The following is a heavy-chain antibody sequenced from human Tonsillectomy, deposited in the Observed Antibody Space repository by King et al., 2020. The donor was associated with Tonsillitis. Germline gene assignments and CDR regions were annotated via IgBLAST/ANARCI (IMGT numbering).Heavy chain of an antibody. D-gene: IGHD2-2*01. CDR1: GFTFGDYG. Sequence: VQLVESGGGFVEPGRSLRLSCSTSGFTFGDYGMSLFRQAPGKGREWVGLIRSKTYGGTTEYASSVKGRFTISRDDSKGIASLSLNSLKNEDTAVYYCTRNIVIAPAAYYYYYYYYMDVWGKGTTVTVSS. CDR2: IRSKTYGGTT. J-gene: IGHJ6*03. V-gene: IGHV3-49*03. CDR3: TRNIVIAPAAYYYYYYYYMDV.